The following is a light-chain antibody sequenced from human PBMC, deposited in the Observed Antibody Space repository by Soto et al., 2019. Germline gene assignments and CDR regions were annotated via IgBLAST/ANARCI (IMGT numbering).Light chain of an antibody. CDR2: EVN. J-gene: IGLJ2*01. Sequence: QSLLTQPASVSGSPGQSITISCTGTNGDVGSYDLVSWYQRYPGEAPKLIIYEVNKRPSGISNRFSGSKSGNTASLTISGLQAEDEAEYDCCSYAGSNSLIFGGGTKLTV. V-gene: IGLV2-23*02. CDR3: CSYAGSNSLI. CDR1: NGDVGSYDL.